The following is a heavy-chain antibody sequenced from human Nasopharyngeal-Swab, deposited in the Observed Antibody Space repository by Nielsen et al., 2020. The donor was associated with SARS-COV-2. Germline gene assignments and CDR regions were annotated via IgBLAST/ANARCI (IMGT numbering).Heavy chain of an antibody. CDR3: ARASPQRITIFGVVDAFDI. Sequence: SETLSLTCTVSGGSISSYYWSWIRQPPGKGLEWIGYIYYSGSTDYNPSLKSRVTISVDTSKSQFSLKLSSVTAADTAVYYCARASPQRITIFGVVDAFDIWGQGTMVTVSS. J-gene: IGHJ3*02. D-gene: IGHD3-3*01. CDR2: IYYSGST. CDR1: GGSISSYY. V-gene: IGHV4-59*01.